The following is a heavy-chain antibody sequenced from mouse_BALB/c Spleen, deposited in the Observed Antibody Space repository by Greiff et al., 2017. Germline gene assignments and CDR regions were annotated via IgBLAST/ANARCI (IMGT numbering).Heavy chain of an antibody. CDR1: GFTFTDYY. CDR3: ARDEVLDY. D-gene: IGHD2-14*01. CDR2: IRNKANGYTT. V-gene: IGHV7-3*02. Sequence: DVHLVESGGGLVQPGGSLRLSCATSGFTFTDYYMSWVRQPPGKALEWLGFIRNKANGYTTEYSASVKGRFTISRDNSQSILYLQMNTLRAEDSATYYCARDEVLDYWGQGTTLTVSS. J-gene: IGHJ2*01.